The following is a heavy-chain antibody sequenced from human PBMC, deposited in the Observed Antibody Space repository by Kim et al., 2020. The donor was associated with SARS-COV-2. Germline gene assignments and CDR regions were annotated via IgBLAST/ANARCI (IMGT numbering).Heavy chain of an antibody. V-gene: IGHV3-49*02. CDR3: TKREPDY. Sequence: YGGTTEYAASVKGRFTISRDDSKSIAYLQMNSLKTEDTAVYYCTKREPDYWGQGTLVTVSS. J-gene: IGHJ4*02. CDR2: YGGTT. D-gene: IGHD1-1*01.